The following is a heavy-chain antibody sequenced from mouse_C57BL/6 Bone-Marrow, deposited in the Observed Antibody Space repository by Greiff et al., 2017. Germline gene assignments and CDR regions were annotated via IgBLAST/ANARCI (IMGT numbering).Heavy chain of an antibody. J-gene: IGHJ4*01. CDR1: GFNIKDDY. Sequence: VQLQQSGAELVRPGASVKLSCTASGFNIKDDYMHWVKQRPGQGLEWIGEIDPSDSYTNYNQKFKGKATLTVDTSSSTAYMQLSSLTSEDSAVYYCARDDYYAMDYWGQGTSVTVSS. CDR3: ARDDYYAMDY. V-gene: IGHV1-50*01. CDR2: IDPSDSYT.